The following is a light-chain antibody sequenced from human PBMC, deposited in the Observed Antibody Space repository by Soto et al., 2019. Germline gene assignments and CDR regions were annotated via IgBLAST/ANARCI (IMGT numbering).Light chain of an antibody. CDR3: GSYAGSYNVV. J-gene: IGLJ2*01. Sequence: QSVLTQPRSVSGSPGQSVTISCTGTSSDVGGYNYVSWYQQHPGKAPKLMIFDVSKRPSGVPDRFSGSKSSNTASLTISGLQAEDEADYYCGSYAGSYNVVFGGGTKLTVL. CDR2: DVS. CDR1: SSDVGGYNY. V-gene: IGLV2-11*01.